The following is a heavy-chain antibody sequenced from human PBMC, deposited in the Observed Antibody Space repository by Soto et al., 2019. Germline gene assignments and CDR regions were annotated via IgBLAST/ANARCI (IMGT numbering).Heavy chain of an antibody. CDR1: GFTFSSYS. D-gene: IGHD3-10*01. CDR3: VRPEGAAMVRGAAFDY. CDR2: ISNRSSSYI. V-gene: IGHV3-21*01. J-gene: IGHJ4*02. Sequence: PGGSLRLSCAASGFTFSSYSMNWVRQAPSKGLEWVSSISNRSSSYIYYADSAKGRFTISRDNAKTSLYLQMNSLRAEDTAVYYCVRPEGAAMVRGAAFDYWGQGTLVTVSS.